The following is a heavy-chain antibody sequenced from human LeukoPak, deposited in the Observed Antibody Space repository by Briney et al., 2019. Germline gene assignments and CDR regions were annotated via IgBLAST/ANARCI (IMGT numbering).Heavy chain of an antibody. CDR3: ARFFDFWSGYYLDY. CDR2: ISSSSSYI. CDR1: GFTFDDYG. J-gene: IGHJ4*02. V-gene: IGHV3-21*01. Sequence: PGGSLRLSCAASGFTFDDYGMSWVRQAPGKGLEWVSSISSSSSYIYYADSVKGRFTISRDNTKNSLYLQMNSLRVEDTAVYHCARFFDFWSGYYLDYWGQGSLVTVSS. D-gene: IGHD3-3*01.